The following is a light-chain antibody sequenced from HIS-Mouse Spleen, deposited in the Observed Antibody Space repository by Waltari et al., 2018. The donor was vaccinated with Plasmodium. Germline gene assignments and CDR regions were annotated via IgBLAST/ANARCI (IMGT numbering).Light chain of an antibody. J-gene: IGLJ3*02. CDR3: YSTDSSGNHRV. V-gene: IGLV3-10*01. CDR1: ALPKKY. Sequence: SYELTQPPSVSVSPGKTARITCSGDALPKKYAYWYQKKSGQAPVLVIYEDSKRPSGIPERFSGSSSGTMATLTISGAQVEDEADYYCYSTDSSGNHRVFGGGTKLTVL. CDR2: EDS.